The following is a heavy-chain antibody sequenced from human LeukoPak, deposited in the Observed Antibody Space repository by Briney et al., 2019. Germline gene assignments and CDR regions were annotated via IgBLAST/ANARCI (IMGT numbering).Heavy chain of an antibody. Sequence: ASVKLSCKASGYTFTSYGISWVRQAPGQGLEWMGWISAYNGNTNYAQRLQGRVTITRDTSASTAYMELRSLRSEDTAVYYCASSREGRVDSETRLVDYWGQGTLVTVSS. CDR1: GYTFTSYG. CDR3: ASSREGRVDSETRLVDY. CDR2: ISAYNGNT. D-gene: IGHD1-7*01. V-gene: IGHV1-18*01. J-gene: IGHJ4*02.